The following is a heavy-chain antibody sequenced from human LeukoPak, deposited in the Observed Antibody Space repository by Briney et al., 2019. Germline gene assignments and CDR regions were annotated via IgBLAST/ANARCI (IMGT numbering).Heavy chain of an antibody. CDR1: GYAITSGGFS. CDR2: IYDRGPA. J-gene: IGHJ4*02. CDR3: ARSRQASGLLNS. Sequence: SQTLSLTCTVSGYAITSGGFSWNWIRQPPGKGLEWIGCIYDRGPAYYNPSLKSRFTISVDRPKNQFFLNVTSLTAADTAVYYCARSRQASGLLNSWGQGTLVVVSS. D-gene: IGHD3-10*01. V-gene: IGHV4-30-2*01.